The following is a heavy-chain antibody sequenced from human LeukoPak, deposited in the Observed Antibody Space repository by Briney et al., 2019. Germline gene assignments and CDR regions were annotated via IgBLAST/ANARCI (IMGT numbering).Heavy chain of an antibody. Sequence: SETLSLTCTVSGGSISSSSYYWGWIRQPPGKGLEWIGSIYYSGSTYYNPSLKSRVTISVDTSKNQFSLKLSSVTAADTAVYYCTRIQAPYYDFWSGYYENYMDVWGKGTTVTVSS. CDR3: TRIQAPYYDFWSGYYENYMDV. V-gene: IGHV4-39*01. CDR1: GGSISSSSYY. J-gene: IGHJ6*03. D-gene: IGHD3-3*01. CDR2: IYYSGST.